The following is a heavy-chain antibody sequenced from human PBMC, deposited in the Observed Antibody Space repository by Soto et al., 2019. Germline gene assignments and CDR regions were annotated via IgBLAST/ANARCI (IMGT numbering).Heavy chain of an antibody. CDR1: GYTFTSYA. CDR2: INTNTGNP. D-gene: IGHD6-6*01. Sequence: ASVKVSCKASGYTFTSYAMNWVRQAPGQGLEWMGWINTNTGNPTYAQGFTGRFVFSLDTSVSTAYLQICSLKAEDTAVYYCARDYWGSSDDYYGMDVWGQGTTVTVSS. V-gene: IGHV7-4-1*01. CDR3: ARDYWGSSDDYYGMDV. J-gene: IGHJ6*02.